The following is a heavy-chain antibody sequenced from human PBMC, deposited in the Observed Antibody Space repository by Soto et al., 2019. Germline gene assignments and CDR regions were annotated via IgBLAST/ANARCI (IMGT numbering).Heavy chain of an antibody. J-gene: IGHJ4*02. CDR3: ARHDADEGSSYFDY. D-gene: IGHD6-13*01. CDR2: IWYDGSNK. CDR1: GFTFSSYG. V-gene: IGHV3-33*01. Sequence: GGSLRLSCAASGFTFSSYGMHWVRQAPGKGLEWVAVIWYDGSNKYYADSVKGRFTISRDNSKNTLYLQMNSLRAADTAVYYCARHDADEGSSYFDYWGQGTLVTVSS.